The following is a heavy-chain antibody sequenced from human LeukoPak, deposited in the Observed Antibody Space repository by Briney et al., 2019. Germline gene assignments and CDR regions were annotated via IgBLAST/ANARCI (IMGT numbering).Heavy chain of an antibody. J-gene: IGHJ6*03. CDR1: GFTFSSYS. Sequence: GGSLRLSCAASGFTFSSYSMNWVRQAPGKGLEWVSFISSSSSDIYYADSVKGRFTISRDNAKSSLYLQMHSLRAEDTAVYYCAHTYNDFWSGYYATGDYYYYYMDVWGKGTTVTVSS. CDR3: AHTYNDFWSGYYATGDYYYYYMDV. CDR2: ISSSSSDI. D-gene: IGHD3-3*01. V-gene: IGHV3-21*01.